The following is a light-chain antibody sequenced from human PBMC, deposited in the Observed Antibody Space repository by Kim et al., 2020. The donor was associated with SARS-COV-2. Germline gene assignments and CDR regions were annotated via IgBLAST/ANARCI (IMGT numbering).Light chain of an antibody. V-gene: IGLV2-14*01. CDR1: SSDVGGYNY. Sequence: QSALTQPASVSGSPRQSITISCTGTSSDVGGYNYVSWYQQHPGKAPKLMIYEGSKRPSGVSNRFSGSKSGNTASLTISGLHSEDEADYYCSSYTSSSTWVFGGGTQLTVL. J-gene: IGLJ3*02. CDR3: SSYTSSSTWV. CDR2: EGS.